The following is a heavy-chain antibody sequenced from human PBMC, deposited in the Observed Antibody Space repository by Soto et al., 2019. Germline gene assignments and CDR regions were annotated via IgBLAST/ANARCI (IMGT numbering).Heavy chain of an antibody. CDR1: GGPVSIGGYY. Sequence: PSETLSLTCTVSGGPVSIGGYYWSWIRQYPGKGLEFIGYIHFSGTTEYNPSLNGRVTISLDTSKNQFSLRLRSITAADTAVYYCARDQAARFDPWGQGVLVTSPQ. J-gene: IGHJ5*02. D-gene: IGHD6-13*01. CDR3: ARDQAARFDP. CDR2: IHFSGTT. V-gene: IGHV4-61*08.